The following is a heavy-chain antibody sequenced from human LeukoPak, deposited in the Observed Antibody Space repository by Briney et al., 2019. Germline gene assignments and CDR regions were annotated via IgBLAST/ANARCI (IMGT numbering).Heavy chain of an antibody. Sequence: PGGSLRLSCAASGFTFSSYAMSWVRQAPGKGLEWVSAISGSGGSTYYADSVKGRFTISRDNSKNTLYLQMNSLRAEDTAVYYCAKGATMIVVVTMYCFDYWGQGTLVTVSS. V-gene: IGHV3-23*01. D-gene: IGHD3-22*01. CDR2: ISGSGGST. J-gene: IGHJ4*02. CDR1: GFTFSSYA. CDR3: AKGATMIVVVTMYCFDY.